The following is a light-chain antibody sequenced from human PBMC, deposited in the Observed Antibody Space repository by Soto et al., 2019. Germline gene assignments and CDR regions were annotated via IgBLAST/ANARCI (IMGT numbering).Light chain of an antibody. CDR1: SSDVGAYDY. CDR3: TSYTTTGTYV. J-gene: IGLJ1*01. CDR2: DVN. Sequence: QSVLTQAASAYGSPGQSVTISCTGTSSDVGAYDYVSWYQQHPGKAPELIIYDVNRRPSGVPDRFSGSKSGNTASLTISGLQDEDEADYYCTSYTTTGTYVFATGTKVTVL. V-gene: IGLV2-14*03.